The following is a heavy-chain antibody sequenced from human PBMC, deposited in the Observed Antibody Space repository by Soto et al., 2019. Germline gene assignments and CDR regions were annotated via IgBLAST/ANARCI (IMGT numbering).Heavy chain of an antibody. CDR1: GFTFSSYG. Sequence: QPGGSLRLSCAASGFTFSSYGMHWVRQAPGKGLEWVAVIWYDGSNKYYADSVKGRFTISRDNSKNTLYLQMNSLRAEDTAVYYCAREGLYGSNWNDWFFDLWGRGTLVTVSS. V-gene: IGHV3-33*08. CDR2: IWYDGSNK. CDR3: AREGLYGSNWNDWFFDL. D-gene: IGHD6-13*01. J-gene: IGHJ2*01.